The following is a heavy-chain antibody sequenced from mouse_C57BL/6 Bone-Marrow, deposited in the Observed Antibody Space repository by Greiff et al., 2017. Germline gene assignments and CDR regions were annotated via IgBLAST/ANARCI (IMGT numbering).Heavy chain of an antibody. Sequence: QVQLKQSGPGILQPSQTLSLTCSFSGFSLSTFGMGVGCLRQPSGKGLEWLARIWWDADKSYNPALKRRLTISTDTSKHRVFLNIVKVDTADTATYDCARILYYYGYAMDYWGQGTSVTVAS. V-gene: IGHV8-8*01. CDR3: ARILYYYGYAMDY. CDR2: IWWDADK. D-gene: IGHD1-1*01. J-gene: IGHJ4*01. CDR1: GFSLSTFGMG.